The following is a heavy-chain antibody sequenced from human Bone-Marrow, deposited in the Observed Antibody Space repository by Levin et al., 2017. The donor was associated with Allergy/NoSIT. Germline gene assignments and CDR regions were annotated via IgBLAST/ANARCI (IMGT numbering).Heavy chain of an antibody. CDR1: DFSVTTIS. V-gene: IGHV3-53*01. J-gene: IGHJ4*02. D-gene: IGHD2/OR15-2a*01. Sequence: GGSLRLSCAVSDFSVTTISLNWVRQFPGKGLEWVSLLHSGDFGDITYYADSVKGRFTISRDSSMNNVFLLMYNLRAEDTAVYYCATGTPMTFVRASYFDSWGQGTQVIVSS. CDR2: LHSGDFGDIT. CDR3: ATGTPMTFVRASYFDS.